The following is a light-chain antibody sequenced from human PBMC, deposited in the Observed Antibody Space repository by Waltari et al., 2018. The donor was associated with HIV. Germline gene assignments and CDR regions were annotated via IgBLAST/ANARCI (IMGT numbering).Light chain of an antibody. J-gene: IGLJ3*02. CDR3: AAWDDSLNAWV. V-gene: IGLV1-44*01. CDR2: SNN. CDR1: SSTIGSNI. Sequence: QSVLTQQPSASGTPGPSVSIPCSGTSSTIGSNIVNWYQQPPGTAPKLLIYSNNQRPSGVPDRFSGSKSGTSASLAISGLQSEDEADYYCAAWDDSLNAWVFGGGTKLTVL.